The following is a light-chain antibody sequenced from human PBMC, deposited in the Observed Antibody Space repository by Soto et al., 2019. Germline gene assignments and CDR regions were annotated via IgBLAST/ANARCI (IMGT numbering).Light chain of an antibody. CDR1: KLGNKY. CDR3: QVWDTSTRV. J-gene: IGLJ3*02. CDR2: KDR. V-gene: IGLV3-1*01. Sequence: SYELTQPPSVSVSPGQTASITCSGDKLGNKYACWYQQKPGQAPMLVIYKDRKRPSGIPERFSGSNSGKTATLTISGTQAMDEADYYCQVWDTSTRVFGGGTKLTVL.